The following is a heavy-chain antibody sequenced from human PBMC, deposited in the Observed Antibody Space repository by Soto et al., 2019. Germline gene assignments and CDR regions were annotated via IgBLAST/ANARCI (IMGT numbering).Heavy chain of an antibody. J-gene: IGHJ4*02. CDR3: ARDAGRGFDY. CDR2: ISSSSSTI. V-gene: IGHV3-48*02. CDR1: GFTFSSYS. D-gene: IGHD6-13*01. Sequence: GGSLRLSCAASGFTFSSYSMNWVRQAPGKGLEWVSYISSSSSTIYYADSVKGRFTIARDNDKLSLYMKRNSLGDKDTALYYCARDAGRGFDYWGQGTLVTVSS.